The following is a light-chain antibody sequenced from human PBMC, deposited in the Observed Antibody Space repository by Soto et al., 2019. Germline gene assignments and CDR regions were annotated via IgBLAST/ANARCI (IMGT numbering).Light chain of an antibody. CDR1: SSDIGSYNY. V-gene: IGLV2-14*01. Sequence: QSALTQTASVSVSPGQSITISCTGTSSDIGSYNYVSWYQHHPGKAPELMIYEVSYRPSGVSDRFSGSKSGNTASLTISGLQAEDEADYYCSSYTTSSTLYVFGTGTKVTVL. CDR2: EVS. CDR3: SSYTTSSTLYV. J-gene: IGLJ1*01.